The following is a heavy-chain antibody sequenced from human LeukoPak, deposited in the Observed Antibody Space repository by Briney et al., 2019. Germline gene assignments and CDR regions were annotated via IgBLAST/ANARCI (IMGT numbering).Heavy chain of an antibody. CDR1: GFTFSSYA. CDR2: ISYDGSNK. Sequence: PGRSLRLSCAASGFTFSSYAMHWVRQAPGKGLEWVAVISYDGSNKYYADSVKGRFTISRDNSKNTLYLQMNSLRAEDTAVYYCAKLLDYGTTYDHWGQGALVTVSS. V-gene: IGHV3-30*04. J-gene: IGHJ4*02. CDR3: AKLLDYGTTYDH. D-gene: IGHD1-1*01.